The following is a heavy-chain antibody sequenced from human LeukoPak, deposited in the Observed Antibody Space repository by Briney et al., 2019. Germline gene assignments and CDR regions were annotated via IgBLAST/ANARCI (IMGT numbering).Heavy chain of an antibody. V-gene: IGHV1-18*01. J-gene: IGHJ6*02. Sequence: ASVKVSCKASGYTFTSYAMHWVRQAPGQRLEWMGWISAYNGNTNYAQKLQGRVTMTTDTSTSTAYMELRSLRSDDTAVYYCATRRVGARRYDYYGMDVWGQGTTVTVSS. CDR2: ISAYNGNT. CDR3: ATRRVGARRYDYYGMDV. D-gene: IGHD2-15*01. CDR1: GYTFTSYA.